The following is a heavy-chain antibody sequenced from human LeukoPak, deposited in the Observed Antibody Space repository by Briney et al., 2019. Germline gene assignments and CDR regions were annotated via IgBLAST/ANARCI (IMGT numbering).Heavy chain of an antibody. CDR2: VKSKTDGGTT. CDR3: TRDKSTYYYDSSGYSAIDY. CDR1: GFTFTNAW. D-gene: IGHD3-22*01. Sequence: SGGSLRLSCAASGFTFTNAWMSWVRRAPGKGLEWVGRVKSKTDGGTTDYAAPVKGRFTISRDGSKNTLYLQMNSLKTEDTAVYYCTRDKSTYYYDSSGYSAIDYWGQGTLVTVSS. J-gene: IGHJ4*02. V-gene: IGHV3-15*01.